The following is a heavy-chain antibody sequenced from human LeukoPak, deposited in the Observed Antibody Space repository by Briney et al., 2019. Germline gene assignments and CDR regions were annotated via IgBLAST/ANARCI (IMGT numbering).Heavy chain of an antibody. J-gene: IGHJ4*02. Sequence: GGSLRLFCAASGFTFSDYYMGWIRQAPGKGLECVSYISSHGSTTSYTDSVKGRFTISRDNAKNSLYLQINSLRAEDTALYYCAESFYDGSGRFEDYFDFWGQGTLVTVSS. CDR2: ISSHGSTT. CDR3: AESFYDGSGRFEDYFDF. V-gene: IGHV3-11*04. CDR1: GFTFSDYY. D-gene: IGHD3-10*01.